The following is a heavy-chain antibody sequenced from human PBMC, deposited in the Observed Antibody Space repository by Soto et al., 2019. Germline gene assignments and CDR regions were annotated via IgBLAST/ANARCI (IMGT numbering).Heavy chain of an antibody. Sequence: ASVKVSCKASGGTFSSYAISWVRQAPGQGLEWMGGIIPIFGTANYARKFQGRVTITADESTSTAYMELSSLRSEDTAVYYCARDSSHITYYYDSSGYPGVYWGQGTLVTVSS. V-gene: IGHV1-69*13. D-gene: IGHD3-22*01. CDR1: GGTFSSYA. CDR2: IIPIFGTA. J-gene: IGHJ4*02. CDR3: ARDSSHITYYYDSSGYPGVY.